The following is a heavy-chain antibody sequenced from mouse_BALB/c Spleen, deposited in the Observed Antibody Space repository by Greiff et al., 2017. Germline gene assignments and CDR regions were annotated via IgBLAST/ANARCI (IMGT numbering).Heavy chain of an antibody. CDR1: GFTFTDYY. J-gene: IGHJ2*01. D-gene: IGHD3-3*01. CDR2: IRNKANGYTT. CDR3: ARDGAGGGYFDY. V-gene: IGHV7-3*02. Sequence: EVQLVESGGGLVQPGGSLRLSCATSGFTFTDYYMSWVRQPPGKALEWLGFIRNKANGYTTEYSASVKGRFTISRDNSQSILYLQMNTLRAEDSATYYCARDGAGGGYFDYWGQGTTLTVSS.